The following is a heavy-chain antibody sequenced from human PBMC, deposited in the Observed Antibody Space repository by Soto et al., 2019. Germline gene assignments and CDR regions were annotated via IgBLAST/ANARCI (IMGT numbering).Heavy chain of an antibody. CDR2: INPNSGDT. D-gene: IGHD1-26*01. Sequence: QVQLVQCGTEVKKPGDSVKVSCKASGYTFTGYYVHWVRQAPGQGLEWMGWINPNSGDTYLAQRFQGRVTMNRDTSIGTAYMELRGLTSDDTAEYYCAKGGAIVAAGTRVYLYNAMDVWGQGTTVTVSS. CDR3: AKGGAIVAAGTRVYLYNAMDV. CDR1: GYTFTGYY. V-gene: IGHV1-2*02. J-gene: IGHJ6*02.